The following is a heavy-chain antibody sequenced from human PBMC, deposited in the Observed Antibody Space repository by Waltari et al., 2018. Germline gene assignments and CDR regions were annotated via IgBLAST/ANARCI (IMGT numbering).Heavy chain of an antibody. CDR2: INHSGST. CDR1: GGSFSGYY. J-gene: IGHJ6*02. CDR3: ARERRHYYYYGMDV. V-gene: IGHV4-34*01. Sequence: QVQLQQWGAGLLKPSETLSLTCAVYGGSFSGYYWSWIRQPPGKGLEWIGEINHSGSTNYDPSLKSRVTISVDTSKNQFSLKLSAVTAADTAVYYCARERRHYYYYGMDVWGQGTTVTVSS.